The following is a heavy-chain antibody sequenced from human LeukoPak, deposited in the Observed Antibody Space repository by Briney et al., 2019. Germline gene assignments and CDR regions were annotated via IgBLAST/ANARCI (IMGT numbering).Heavy chain of an antibody. CDR3: ARRGTEGLQLDY. Sequence: PGGSLRLSCAASGFTFSSYSMNWVRQAPGKGLEWVSSISSSSYIYYADSVKGRFTISRDSAKNSLYLQMNSLRAEDTAVYYCARRGTEGLQLDYWGQGTLVTVSS. V-gene: IGHV3-21*01. J-gene: IGHJ4*02. CDR2: ISSSSYI. CDR1: GFTFSSYS.